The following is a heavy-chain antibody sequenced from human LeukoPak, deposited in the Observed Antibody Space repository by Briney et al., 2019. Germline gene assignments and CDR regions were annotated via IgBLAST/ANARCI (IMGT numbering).Heavy chain of an antibody. Sequence: PSETLSLTCTVSGGSISSYYWSWIRQPPGKGLEWIGYIYYSGSTNYNPSLKSRVTISVDTSKNLFSLKLSSVTAADTAVYYCARSRGFLNWFDPWGQGTLVTVSS. V-gene: IGHV4-59*01. CDR2: IYYSGST. D-gene: IGHD2/OR15-2a*01. J-gene: IGHJ5*02. CDR3: ARSRGFLNWFDP. CDR1: GGSISSYY.